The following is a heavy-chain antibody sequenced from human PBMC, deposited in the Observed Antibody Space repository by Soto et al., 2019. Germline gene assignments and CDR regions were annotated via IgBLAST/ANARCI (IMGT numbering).Heavy chain of an antibody. Sequence: GGSLRLSCAASGFTFSDYYMSWIRQAPGKGLEWVSYISSSSSYTNYADSVKGRFTISRDNSKNTLYLQMNSLRAEDTAVYYCARDLVSRSGWSQHCGQGTRVSVSS. CDR2: ISSSSSYT. V-gene: IGHV3-11*06. D-gene: IGHD6-19*01. J-gene: IGHJ1*01. CDR1: GFTFSDYY. CDR3: ARDLVSRSGWSQH.